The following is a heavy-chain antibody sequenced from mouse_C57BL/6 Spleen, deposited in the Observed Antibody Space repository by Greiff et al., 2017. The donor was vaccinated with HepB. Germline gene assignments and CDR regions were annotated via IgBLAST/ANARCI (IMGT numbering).Heavy chain of an antibody. CDR2: ISSGGSYT. Sequence: EVQLQESGGDLVKPGGSLKLSCAASGFTFSSYGMSWVRQTPDKRLEWVATISSGGSYTYYPDSVKGRFTISRDNAKNTLYLQMSSLKSEDTAMYYCARHTGTSWYFDVWGTGTTVTVSS. CDR3: ARHTGTSWYFDV. J-gene: IGHJ1*03. CDR1: GFTFSSYG. D-gene: IGHD4-1*01. V-gene: IGHV5-6*01.